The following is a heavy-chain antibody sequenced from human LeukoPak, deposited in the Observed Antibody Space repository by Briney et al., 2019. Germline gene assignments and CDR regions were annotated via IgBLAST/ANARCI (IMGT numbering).Heavy chain of an antibody. CDR2: ISGSGDPT. J-gene: IGHJ4*02. CDR1: GFTFSSYA. V-gene: IGHV3-23*01. Sequence: PGGSLRLSCAASGFTFSSYAMSWVRQAPGKGLEWVSGISGSGDPTYYADSVKGRFTISRDNSENTLYLLINSLRPEDTAVYYCAKDQEWLVSFDYWGQGTLVTVSS. CDR3: AKDQEWLVSFDY. D-gene: IGHD6-19*01.